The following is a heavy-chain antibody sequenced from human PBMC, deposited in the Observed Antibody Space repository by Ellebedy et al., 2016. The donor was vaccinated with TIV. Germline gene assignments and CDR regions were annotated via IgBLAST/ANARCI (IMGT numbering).Heavy chain of an antibody. CDR3: GRAMDV. V-gene: IGHV3-7*01. CDR2: IKQDESEK. Sequence: GESLKISXAASGFTFSNYWMHWVRQAPGRGLEWVANIKQDESEKYYVDSVKGRFTISRDKAKNSLYLQMNSLRVEDTAVYYCGRAMDVWGKGTTVTVSS. CDR1: GFTFSNYW. J-gene: IGHJ6*04.